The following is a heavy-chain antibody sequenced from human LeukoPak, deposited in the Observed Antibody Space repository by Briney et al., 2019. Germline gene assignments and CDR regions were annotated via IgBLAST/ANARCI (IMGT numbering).Heavy chain of an antibody. D-gene: IGHD6-19*01. V-gene: IGHV4-34*01. CDR2: INNSGST. Sequence: SETLSLTCAVYGGSFSGYYWSWIRQPPGKGREWIGEINNSGSTNYNPSLKSRVTISVDTSKNQFSLKLSSVTAADTAVYYCARGGGSSGADYFDYWGQGTLVTVSS. CDR3: ARGGGSSGADYFDY. CDR1: GGSFSGYY. J-gene: IGHJ4*02.